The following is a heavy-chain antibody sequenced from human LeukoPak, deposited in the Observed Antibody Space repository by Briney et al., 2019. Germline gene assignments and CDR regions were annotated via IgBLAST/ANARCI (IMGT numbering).Heavy chain of an antibody. V-gene: IGHV3-30*04. CDR3: ARETVAGTYFRFDY. J-gene: IGHJ4*02. D-gene: IGHD6-19*01. CDR2: ISYDGSNK. Sequence: GGSLRLSCAASGFTFSSYAMHWVRQAPGKGLEWVAVISYDGSNKYYADSVKGRFTISRDNSKNTLYLQMNSLRVEDTAVYYCARETVAGTYFRFDYWGQGTLVTVSS. CDR1: GFTFSSYA.